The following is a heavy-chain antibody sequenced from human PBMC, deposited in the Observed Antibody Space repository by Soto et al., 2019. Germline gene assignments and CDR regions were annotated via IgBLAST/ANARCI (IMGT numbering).Heavy chain of an antibody. CDR2: ISSNGVGT. CDR1: GLTFSSYS. V-gene: IGHV3-64*01. CDR3: ARRARPDFYYMDV. J-gene: IGHJ6*03. Sequence: GGSLRLSCAASGLTFSSYSMNGVRQVPGKGLEWVSYISSNGVGTYYANSVQGRFTISRDNSKNTVYLQMGSLRPEDMAVYYRARRARPDFYYMDVWVKGTTVTVSS. D-gene: IGHD6-6*01.